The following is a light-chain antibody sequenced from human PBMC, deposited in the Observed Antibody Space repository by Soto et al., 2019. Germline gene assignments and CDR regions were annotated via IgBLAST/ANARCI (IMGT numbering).Light chain of an antibody. V-gene: IGKV1-39*01. CDR3: QQSYSTPYT. Sequence: DIQMTQSPSSLSAAVGDRVTITCRASQSIGTYLNWYHQKPGKPPKLLIFATSSLQSRVPSRFSGSGSGTYFTLTISSLQPEDFATYYCQQSYSTPYTFGQGTKVEIK. CDR1: QSIGTY. CDR2: ATS. J-gene: IGKJ2*01.